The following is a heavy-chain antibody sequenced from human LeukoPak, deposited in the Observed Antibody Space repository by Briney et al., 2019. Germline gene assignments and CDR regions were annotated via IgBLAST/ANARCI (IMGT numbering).Heavy chain of an antibody. CDR1: GYTFTGYY. V-gene: IGHV1-2*02. CDR3: ARRWFGELALDY. CDR2: INPNSGGT. J-gene: IGHJ4*02. Sequence: ASVKVSCKASGYTFTGYYMHWVRQAPGQGLEWMGWINPNSGGTNYAQKFQGRVTMTRDTSISTAYMELSRLRPDDTAVYYCARRWFGELALDYWGQGTLVTVSS. D-gene: IGHD3-10*01.